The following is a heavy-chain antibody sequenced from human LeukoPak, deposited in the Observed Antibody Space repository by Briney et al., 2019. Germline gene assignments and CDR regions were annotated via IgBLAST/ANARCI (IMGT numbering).Heavy chain of an antibody. D-gene: IGHD1-1*01. J-gene: IGHJ4*02. CDR1: GGSISSSSYY. CDR2: IYYSGST. Sequence: SETLSLTCTVSGGSISSSSYYWGWIRQPPGKGLEWIGSIYYSGSTYYNPPLKSRITISVDTSKNQFSLKLSSVTAADTAVYYCARHSRTRGLRGYYFDYWGQGTLVTVSS. CDR3: ARHSRTRGLRGYYFDY. V-gene: IGHV4-39*01.